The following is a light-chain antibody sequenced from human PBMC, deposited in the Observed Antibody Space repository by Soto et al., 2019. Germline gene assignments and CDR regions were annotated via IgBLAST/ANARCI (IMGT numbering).Light chain of an antibody. Sequence: DIQMTQSPSTLSALVGDSVTITCRASQSINTWVAWYQQKVGKAPKLLIYDASTSESGVPSRFSGRGSGSEFTLTISSLQPADVATYYCQQYSTYSWTFGQGTKV. CDR3: QQYSTYSWT. V-gene: IGKV1-5*01. J-gene: IGKJ1*01. CDR2: DAS. CDR1: QSINTW.